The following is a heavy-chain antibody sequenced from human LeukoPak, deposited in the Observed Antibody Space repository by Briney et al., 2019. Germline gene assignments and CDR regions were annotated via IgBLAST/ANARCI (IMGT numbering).Heavy chain of an antibody. Sequence: PSETLSLTCTVSGGSISSSSYYWGWIRQPPAKGLEWIGSIYYSGSTYYNPSLKSRVTISVDTSNNQFSLKMSSVTAADTAVYYCARGAVLRFLEWYTPNDAFDIWGQGTMVTVSS. CDR2: IYYSGST. CDR3: ARGAVLRFLEWYTPNDAFDI. J-gene: IGHJ3*02. CDR1: GGSISSSSYY. D-gene: IGHD3-3*01. V-gene: IGHV4-39*01.